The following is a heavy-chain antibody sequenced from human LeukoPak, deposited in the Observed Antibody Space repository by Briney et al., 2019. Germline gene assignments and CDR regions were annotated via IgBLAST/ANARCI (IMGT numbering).Heavy chain of an antibody. J-gene: IGHJ4*02. CDR2: IYYSGST. D-gene: IGHD5-12*01. CDR1: GGSISSHY. CDR3: ARVRGRYSGYDY. V-gene: IGHV4-59*11. Sequence: SETLSLTCTVSGGSISSHYWSWIRQPPGKGLEWIGYIYYSGSTNYNPSLKSRVTISVDTSKNQFSLKLSSVAAADTAVYYCARVRGRYSGYDYRGQGTLVTVSS.